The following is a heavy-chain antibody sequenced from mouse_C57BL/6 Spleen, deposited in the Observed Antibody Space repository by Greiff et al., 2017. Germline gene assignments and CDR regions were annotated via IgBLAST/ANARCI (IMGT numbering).Heavy chain of an antibody. V-gene: IGHV1-64*01. CDR1: GYTFTSYW. Sequence: QVQLQQPGAELVKPGASVKLSCKASGYTFTSYWMHWVKQRPGQGLEWIGMIHPNSGSTNYNEKFKSKATLTVDKSSSTSYMQLSSLTSEDSAVYYCARVFDGSSNYYAMDYWGQGTSVTVSS. D-gene: IGHD1-1*01. CDR2: IHPNSGST. J-gene: IGHJ4*01. CDR3: ARVFDGSSNYYAMDY.